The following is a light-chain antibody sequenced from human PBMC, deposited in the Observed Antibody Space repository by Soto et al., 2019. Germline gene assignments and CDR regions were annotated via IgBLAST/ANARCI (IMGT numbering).Light chain of an antibody. CDR3: QAWDSSHVV. CDR1: KLGDKY. J-gene: IGLJ2*01. Sequence: SYELTQPPSVSVSPGQTASITCSGDKLGDKYACWYQQKPGQSPVLAIYQDSKRPSGTPERFSGSNSGNTATLTISGTQAMDEADYYCQAWDSSHVVFGGGTKLTVL. V-gene: IGLV3-1*01. CDR2: QDS.